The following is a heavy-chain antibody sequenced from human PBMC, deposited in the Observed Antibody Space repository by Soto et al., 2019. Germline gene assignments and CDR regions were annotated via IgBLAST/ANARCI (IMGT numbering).Heavy chain of an antibody. Sequence: GGSLRLSCAASGFTFSSYSMNWVRQAPGKGLEWVSYISSSSSTIYYADSVKGRFTISRDNAKNSLYLQMNSLRDEDTAVYYCARDNPQWKAVACLKGYYSYGIDVWGQRTTVPISS. CDR3: ARDNPQWKAVACLKGYYSYGIDV. CDR2: ISSSSSTI. CDR1: GFTFSSYS. D-gene: IGHD6-19*01. J-gene: IGHJ6*02. V-gene: IGHV3-48*02.